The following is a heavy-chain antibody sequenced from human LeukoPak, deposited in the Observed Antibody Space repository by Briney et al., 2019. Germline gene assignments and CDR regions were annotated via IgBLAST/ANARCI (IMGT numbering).Heavy chain of an antibody. D-gene: IGHD1-7*01. CDR3: ARLDANFADF. Sequence: SQTLSLTSAISGDSVSSNSAAWNWIRQSPSRGLEWLGRTYYRSRWYNDYAVSVKSRISISPDTSRNQFSLQLDSVTPEDTAVYYCARLDANFADFWGQGTLVTVSS. V-gene: IGHV6-1*01. J-gene: IGHJ4*02. CDR1: GDSVSSNSAA. CDR2: TYYRSRWYN.